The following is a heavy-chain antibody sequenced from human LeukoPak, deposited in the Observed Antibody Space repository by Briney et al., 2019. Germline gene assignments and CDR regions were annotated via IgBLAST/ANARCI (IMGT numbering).Heavy chain of an antibody. V-gene: IGHV3-11*01. CDR1: GFTFSDYY. CDR2: ISSSGSTI. D-gene: IGHD3-16*01. J-gene: IGHJ6*02. CDR3: ARAAPLDWGPRYYYGMDV. Sequence: GGSLRLSCAASGFTFSDYYMSWIRQAPGKGLEWVSYISSSGSTIYYADSVKGRFTISRDNAKNSLYLQMNSLRAEDTAVYYCARAAPLDWGPRYYYGMDVCGQGTTVTVSS.